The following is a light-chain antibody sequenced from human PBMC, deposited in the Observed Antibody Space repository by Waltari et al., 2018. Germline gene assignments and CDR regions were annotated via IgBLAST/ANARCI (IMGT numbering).Light chain of an antibody. CDR1: GSNIGAGYD. CDR3: QSYDTSLSVV. CDR2: GIN. J-gene: IGLJ2*01. V-gene: IGLV1-40*01. Sequence: QSVLTQPPSVSGAPGQRVTISCTGSGSNIGAGYDVHWYHQLPGKAPQPLFSGINTRPSGVPDRFFGSQSGTSAPLAITGLQAEDDAEYYCQSYDTSLSVVFGGGTKLTVL.